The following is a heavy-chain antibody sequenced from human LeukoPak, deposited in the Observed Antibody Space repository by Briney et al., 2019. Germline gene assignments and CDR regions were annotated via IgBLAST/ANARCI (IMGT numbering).Heavy chain of an antibody. CDR2: IYYSGST. CDR1: GGSISSYY. V-gene: IGHV4-59*01. CDR3: AREAVAGGSGSNYYYYGTDV. D-gene: IGHD3-10*01. J-gene: IGHJ6*02. Sequence: PSETLSLTCTVSGGSISSYYWSWIRQPPGKGLEWIGFIYYSGSTSYNSSLKSRVTIPVDTSKNQFSLKLSSVTTADTAVYYCAREAVAGGSGSNYYYYGTDVWGQGTTVTVSS.